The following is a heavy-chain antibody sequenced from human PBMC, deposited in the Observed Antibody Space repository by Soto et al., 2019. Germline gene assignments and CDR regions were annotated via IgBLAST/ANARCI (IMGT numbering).Heavy chain of an antibody. CDR1: GFTFGDYA. D-gene: IGHD6-19*01. Sequence: EVQLVESGGGLVKPGRSLRLYCTASGFTFGDYAMSWFRQAPGKGLEWVGFIRSKAYGGTTEYAASVKGRFTISRDDSKSIAYLQMNSLKTEDTAVYYCTRDLSATYYFDYWGQGTLVTVSS. J-gene: IGHJ4*02. CDR2: IRSKAYGGTT. CDR3: TRDLSATYYFDY. V-gene: IGHV3-49*05.